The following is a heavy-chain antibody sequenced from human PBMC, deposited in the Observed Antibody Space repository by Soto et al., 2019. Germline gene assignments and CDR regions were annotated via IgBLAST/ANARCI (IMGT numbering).Heavy chain of an antibody. Sequence: SETLSLTCTVSGGYISSYYWSWIRQPPGKGLEWIGYIYYSGSTNYNPSLKSRVTISVDTSKNQFSLKLSSVTAADTAVYYCARRYGSAFDIWGQGTMVTV. CDR3: ARRYGSAFDI. CDR2: IYYSGST. J-gene: IGHJ3*02. CDR1: GGYISSYY. D-gene: IGHD3-10*01. V-gene: IGHV4-59*01.